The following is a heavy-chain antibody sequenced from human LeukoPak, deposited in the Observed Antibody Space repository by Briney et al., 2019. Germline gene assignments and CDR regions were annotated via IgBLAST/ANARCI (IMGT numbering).Heavy chain of an antibody. Sequence: SQTLSLTCTVSGGSISIGGYYWSWIRQPAGKGLEWIGRIYSDGSSNCSPSLKSRVTISIDASKNQFSLNLSSVTAADTAVYYCARVLRRDPYNDDGFDIWGQGTMVTVSS. CDR2: IYSDGSS. V-gene: IGHV4-61*02. CDR1: GGSISIGGYY. D-gene: IGHD5-24*01. CDR3: ARVLRRDPYNDDGFDI. J-gene: IGHJ3*02.